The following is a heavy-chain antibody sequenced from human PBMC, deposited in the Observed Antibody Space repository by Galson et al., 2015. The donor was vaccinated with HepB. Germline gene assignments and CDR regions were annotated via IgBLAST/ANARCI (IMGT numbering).Heavy chain of an antibody. CDR2: IHWDDDE. CDR1: GFSLTTSGVT. V-gene: IGHV2-5*02. CDR3: AHSFVSYVWGTRGTHRYSHFDN. D-gene: IGHD3-16*02. Sequence: PALVKPTQTLTLTCTVSGFSLTTSGVTVGWFRQPPGKALEWLAVIHWDDDERYSPSLKTRLTITKDSSKKQVVLTLTNVDPVDTATYYCAHSFVSYVWGTRGTHRYSHFDNWGQGTLVTVSS. J-gene: IGHJ4*02.